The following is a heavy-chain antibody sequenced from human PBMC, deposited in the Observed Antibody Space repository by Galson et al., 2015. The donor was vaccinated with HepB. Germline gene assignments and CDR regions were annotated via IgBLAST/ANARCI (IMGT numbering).Heavy chain of an antibody. Sequence: CAISGDSVSSNSAAWNWIRQSPSRGLEWLGRTYYKSIWYSDYAVSVKSRITVNPDTSKSHVSLQLNSVTPEDTAVYYCARENDYRDYPLWFAPWCQGTLVTVSS. J-gene: IGHJ5*02. CDR3: ARENDYRDYPLWFAP. CDR2: TYYKSIWYS. V-gene: IGHV6-1*01. D-gene: IGHD4-11*01. CDR1: GDSVSSNSAA.